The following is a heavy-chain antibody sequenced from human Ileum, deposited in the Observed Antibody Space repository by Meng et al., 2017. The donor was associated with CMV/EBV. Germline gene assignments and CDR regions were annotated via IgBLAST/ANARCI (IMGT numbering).Heavy chain of an antibody. CDR3: ARVGGFGGTIFGVVIEWYYYYGMDV. D-gene: IGHD3-3*01. Sequence: NWVGQAPGQVLWLMGWLTPHSGNTGLAQKFQRRVPMTRNTSISTAYMELSSLRSEDTPVYYCARVGGFGGTIFGVVIEWYYYYGMDVWGQGTTVTVSS. CDR2: LTPHSGNT. J-gene: IGHJ6*02. V-gene: IGHV1-8*01.